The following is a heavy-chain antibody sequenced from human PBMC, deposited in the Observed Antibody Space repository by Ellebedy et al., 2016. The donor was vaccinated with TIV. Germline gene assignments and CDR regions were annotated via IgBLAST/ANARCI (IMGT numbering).Heavy chain of an antibody. V-gene: IGHV4-39*07. D-gene: IGHD1-26*01. CDR3: ARAGVGVPWDYYYYGMDV. Sequence: MPSETLSLTCTVSGGSISSSSYYWGWIRQPPGKGLEWIGSIYYSGSTYYNPSLKSRVTISVDTSKNQFSLKLSSVTAADTAVYYCARAGVGVPWDYYYYGMDVWGQGTTVTVSS. CDR2: IYYSGST. J-gene: IGHJ6*02. CDR1: GGSISSSSYY.